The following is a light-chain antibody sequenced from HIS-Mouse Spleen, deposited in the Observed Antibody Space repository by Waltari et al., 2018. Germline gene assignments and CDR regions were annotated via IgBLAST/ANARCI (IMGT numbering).Light chain of an antibody. CDR1: RRDVGSYNR. CDR3: RSYTSSSTFGV. CDR2: EVS. V-gene: IGLV2-18*02. Sequence: QSALTQPPSVSGSPGQSVTISCTGTRRDVGSYNRVSWYQQPPGTAPKLMIYEVSNRPSGVPDRFSGSKSGNTASLTISGLQAEDEADYYCRSYTSSSTFGVFGTGTKVTVL. J-gene: IGLJ1*01.